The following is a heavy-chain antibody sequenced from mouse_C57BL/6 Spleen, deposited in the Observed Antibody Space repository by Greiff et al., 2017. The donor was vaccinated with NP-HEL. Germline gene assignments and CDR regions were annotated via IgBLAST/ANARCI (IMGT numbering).Heavy chain of an antibody. D-gene: IGHD4-1*01. CDR2: IYPGSGNT. CDR3: ARETGFDY. J-gene: IGHJ2*01. V-gene: IGHV1-76*01. CDR1: GYTFTDYY. Sequence: VKLMESGAELVRPGASVKLSCKASGYTFTDYYINWVKQRPGQGLEWIARIYPGSGNTYYNEKFKGKATLTAEKSSSTAYMQLSSLTSEDSAVYFCARETGFDYWGQGTTLTVSS.